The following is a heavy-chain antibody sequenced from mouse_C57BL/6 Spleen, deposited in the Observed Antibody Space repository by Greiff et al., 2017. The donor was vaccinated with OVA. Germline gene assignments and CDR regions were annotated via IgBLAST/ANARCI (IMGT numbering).Heavy chain of an antibody. Sequence: DVMLVESGGDLVKPGGSLKLSCAASGFTFSSYGMSWVRQTPDKRLEWVATISSGGSYTYYPDSVKGRFTISRDNAKNTLYLQMSSLKSEDTAMYYCARRGYYGSSFDYWGQGTTLTVSS. CDR3: ARRGYYGSSFDY. V-gene: IGHV5-6*02. CDR1: GFTFSSYG. CDR2: ISSGGSYT. J-gene: IGHJ2*01. D-gene: IGHD1-1*01.